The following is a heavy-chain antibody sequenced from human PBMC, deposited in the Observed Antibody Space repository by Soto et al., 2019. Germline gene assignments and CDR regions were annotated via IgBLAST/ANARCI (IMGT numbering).Heavy chain of an antibody. CDR1: GGSISSSSYY. J-gene: IGHJ4*02. CDR2: IYYSGST. CDR3: ATIDYGDYVFGY. V-gene: IGHV4-39*01. D-gene: IGHD4-17*01. Sequence: PSETLSLTCTVSGGSISSSSYYWGWIRQPPGKGLEWIGSIYYSGSTYYNPSLKSRVTISVDTSKNQFSLKLSSVTAADTAVYYCATIDYGDYVFGYWGQGTLVTVSS.